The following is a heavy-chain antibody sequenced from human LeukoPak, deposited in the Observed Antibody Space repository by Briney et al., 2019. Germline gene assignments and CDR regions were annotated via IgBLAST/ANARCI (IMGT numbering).Heavy chain of an antibody. CDR3: ARDGVLGTYYDFWSAMPGALDY. V-gene: IGHV1-18*01. Sequence: ASVKVSCKASGYTFTSYGISWVRQAPGQGLEWMGWISAYNGNTNCAQKLQGRVTMTTDTSTSTAYMELRSLRSDDTAVYYCARDGVLGTYYDFWSAMPGALDYWGQGTLVTVSS. D-gene: IGHD3-3*01. CDR1: GYTFTSYG. CDR2: ISAYNGNT. J-gene: IGHJ4*02.